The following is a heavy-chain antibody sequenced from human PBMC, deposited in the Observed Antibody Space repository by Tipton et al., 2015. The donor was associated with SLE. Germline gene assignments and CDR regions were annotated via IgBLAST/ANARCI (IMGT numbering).Heavy chain of an antibody. CDR2: INHSGST. CDR3: ARGLGELPRYCSSTSCYRVWTEYFQH. Sequence: TLSLTCAVYGGSFSGYYWSWIRQPPGKGLEWIGEINHSGSTNYNPSLKSRVTISVDTSKNQFSLKLSSVTAADTAVYYCARGLGELPRYCSSTSCYRVWTEYFQHWGLGTLVTVSS. V-gene: IGHV4-34*01. J-gene: IGHJ1*01. D-gene: IGHD2-2*02. CDR1: GGSFSGYY.